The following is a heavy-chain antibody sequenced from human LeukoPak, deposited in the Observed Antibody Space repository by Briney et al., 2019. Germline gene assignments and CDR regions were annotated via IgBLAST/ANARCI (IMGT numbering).Heavy chain of an antibody. Sequence: SETLSLTCTVSSASVSSGSYFWSWIRQPPGKGLEWIGYISNTGSTNYNPSLKSRVTISADTSNNHFSLRLSSVTAADTAVYYCAGDRHAYSGTDYWGQGTLVTVSS. J-gene: IGHJ4*02. CDR1: SASVSSGSYF. CDR3: AGDRHAYSGTDY. D-gene: IGHD1-26*01. CDR2: ISNTGST. V-gene: IGHV4-61*03.